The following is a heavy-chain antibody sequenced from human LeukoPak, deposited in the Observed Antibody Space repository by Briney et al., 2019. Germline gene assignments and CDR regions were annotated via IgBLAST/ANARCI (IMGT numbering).Heavy chain of an antibody. CDR1: GFTFSSYW. J-gene: IGHJ4*02. CDR2: IKQDGSEK. D-gene: IGHD3-10*01. CDR3: ARGDGSDYYGSGSYGFDY. Sequence: GGSLRLSCAASGFTFSSYWMSWVRQAPGKGLEWVANIKQDGSEKYYVDSVKGRFTISRDNAKNSLYLEMNSLRAEDTAVYYCARGDGSDYYGSGSYGFDYWGQGTLVTVSS. V-gene: IGHV3-7*01.